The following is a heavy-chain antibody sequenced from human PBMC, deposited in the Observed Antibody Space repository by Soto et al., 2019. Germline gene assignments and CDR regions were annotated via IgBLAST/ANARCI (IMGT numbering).Heavy chain of an antibody. CDR1: GFSLSTSGVG. Sequence: QITSKESGPTLVKPTQTLTLTCTFSGFSLSTSGVGVGWIRQPPGKALEWLAVIYWDDDKRSSSSLKSRLTITKDTSKNQVVLTMTNMDPVDTATYYCAHHPYYGLAPYSFDYWGQGILVTVSS. D-gene: IGHD3-10*01. CDR3: AHHPYYGLAPYSFDY. V-gene: IGHV2-5*02. CDR2: IYWDDDK. J-gene: IGHJ4*02.